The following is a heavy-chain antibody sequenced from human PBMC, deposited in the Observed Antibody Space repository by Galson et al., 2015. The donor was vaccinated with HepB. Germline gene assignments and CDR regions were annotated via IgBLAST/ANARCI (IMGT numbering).Heavy chain of an antibody. V-gene: IGHV3-11*06. Sequence: SLRLSCAASGFTFSDYYMSWNRQAPGKGLEWVSYISSSSSYTNYADSVKGRFTISRDNAKNSLYLQMNSLSAEDTAVYYCARFPERDSSGYYYLGFDYWGQGTLVTVSS. CDR3: ARFPERDSSGYYYLGFDY. CDR1: GFTFSDYY. J-gene: IGHJ4*02. D-gene: IGHD3-22*01. CDR2: ISSSSSYT.